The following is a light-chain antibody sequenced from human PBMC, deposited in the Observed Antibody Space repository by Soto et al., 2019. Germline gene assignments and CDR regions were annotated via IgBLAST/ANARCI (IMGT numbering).Light chain of an antibody. V-gene: IGKV1-9*01. CDR1: QGINSF. CDR3: QQSYSSSWP. J-gene: IGKJ1*01. CDR2: AAS. Sequence: IRLTQSPSCLSASVGDRVTITCRASQGINSFLAWYQQKPGKAPKLLIYAASTLQSGVPSRFSGSGSGTDFNLTISSLQREDFATYYCQQSYSSSWPFAQGAKVDIK.